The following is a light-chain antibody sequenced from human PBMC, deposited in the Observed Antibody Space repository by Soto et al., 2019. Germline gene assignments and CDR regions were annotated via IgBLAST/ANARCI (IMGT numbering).Light chain of an antibody. CDR1: SSDVGGYDY. CDR3: NSYTSSSTRV. Sequence: QSVLTQPASVSGSPGQSITISCTGTSSDVGGYDYVSWYQQHPGKAPKLMIYDVSNPPSGVSNRFSGSKSGNTASLTISGLQAEDEADYYCNSYTSSSTRVFGGGTKLTVL. J-gene: IGLJ2*01. CDR2: DVS. V-gene: IGLV2-14*01.